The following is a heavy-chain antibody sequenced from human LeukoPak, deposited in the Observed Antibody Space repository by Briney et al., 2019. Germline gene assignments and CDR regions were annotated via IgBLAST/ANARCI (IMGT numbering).Heavy chain of an antibody. D-gene: IGHD2-15*01. CDR3: ARSLYCSGGSCYRFVFDY. CDR1: GYTFTGYY. CDR2: INPNSGGT. J-gene: IGHJ4*02. V-gene: IGHV1-2*02. Sequence: ASVKVSCKASGYTFTGYYMHWVRQAPGQGLEWMGWINPNSGGTNYAQKFQGRVTMTRDTSISTAYMELSRLRSDDTAVYYCARSLYCSGGSCYRFVFDYWGQGTLVTVSS.